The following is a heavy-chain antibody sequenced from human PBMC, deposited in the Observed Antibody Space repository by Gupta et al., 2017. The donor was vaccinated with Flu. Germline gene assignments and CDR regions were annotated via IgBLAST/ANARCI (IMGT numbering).Heavy chain of an antibody. Sequence: REGGETIYAQKFQGRLTMTEDTSADTAYMELSRLRSDDTALYYCSTATNYGYDYWGQGSLVTVSS. D-gene: IGHD5-18*01. CDR2: REGGET. J-gene: IGHJ4*02. CDR3: STATNYGYDY. V-gene: IGHV1-24*01.